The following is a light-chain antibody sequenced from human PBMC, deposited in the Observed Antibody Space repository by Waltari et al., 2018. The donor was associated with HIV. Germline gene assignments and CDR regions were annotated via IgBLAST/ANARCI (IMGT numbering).Light chain of an antibody. V-gene: IGLV3-1*01. Sequence: SFELTQSPSVSVSPGQSATITCSGEALGNNYTSWYQQKSGQSPLLVIYQDSRRPSRIPERFSGSNSGNTATLTISGTQPLDEADYYCQTWDSNTVLFGTGTKVTVL. CDR2: QDS. CDR1: ALGNNY. CDR3: QTWDSNTVL. J-gene: IGLJ1*01.